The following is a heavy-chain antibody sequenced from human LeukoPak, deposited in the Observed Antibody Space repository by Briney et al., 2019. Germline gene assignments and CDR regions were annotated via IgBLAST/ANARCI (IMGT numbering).Heavy chain of an antibody. D-gene: IGHD3-10*01. Sequence: GGSLRLSCAASGFTFDDYTMHWVRHAPGKGLEWVSLISWDGGSTYYADSVKGRFTISRDNSKNSLYLQMNSLRTEDTALYYCAKDQPRYGSGSYWSPFDYWGQGTLVTVSS. CDR2: ISWDGGST. V-gene: IGHV3-43*01. CDR1: GFTFDDYT. CDR3: AKDQPRYGSGSYWSPFDY. J-gene: IGHJ4*02.